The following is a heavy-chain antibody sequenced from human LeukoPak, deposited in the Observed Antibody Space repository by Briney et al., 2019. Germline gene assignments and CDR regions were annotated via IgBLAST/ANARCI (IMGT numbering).Heavy chain of an antibody. CDR2: INGGGSGT. V-gene: IGHV3-74*01. J-gene: IGHJ4*02. Sequence: PGGSLRLSCAASGFTFNTYWMHWVRQAPGKGLVWVSRINGGGSGTTYADSVKGRFTISRDNAKNTLYLQMNSLGAEDTAVYYCVRGLAARSYFDYWGQGTLVSVSS. D-gene: IGHD6-6*01. CDR3: VRGLAARSYFDY. CDR1: GFTFNTYW.